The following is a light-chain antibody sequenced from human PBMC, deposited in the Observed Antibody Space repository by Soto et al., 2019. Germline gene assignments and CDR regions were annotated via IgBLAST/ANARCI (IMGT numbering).Light chain of an antibody. CDR3: QQYGISHHLT. V-gene: IGKV3-20*01. Sequence: EIVWTQSPGTLALSPGERSALSCRSCRSLTKNYLAWYQQKLGMSPRLLIYDTSSSATVIPNRFSGTESATDFTLNISRLQPADFSVYYCQQYGISHHLTSGGGSKVEIK. J-gene: IGKJ4*01. CDR2: DTS. CDR1: RSLTKNY.